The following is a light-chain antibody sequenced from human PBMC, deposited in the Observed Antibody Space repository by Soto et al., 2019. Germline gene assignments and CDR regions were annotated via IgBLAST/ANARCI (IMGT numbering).Light chain of an antibody. V-gene: IGLV6-57*04. CDR3: QSYDGTSVV. CDR2: EDS. J-gene: IGLJ2*01. CDR1: TGNIASNY. Sequence: NFMLSQPHSVSGSPGKTVTISCTRSTGNIASNYVQWYQQRPSSAPTSVIYEDSQRPSGVPDRFSGSIDSSSNSASLTISGLETEDEADYYCQSYDGTSVVFGGGTKVTVL.